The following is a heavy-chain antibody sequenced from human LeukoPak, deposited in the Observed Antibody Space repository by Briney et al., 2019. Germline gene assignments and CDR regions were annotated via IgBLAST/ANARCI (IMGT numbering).Heavy chain of an antibody. D-gene: IGHD3-10*01. CDR2: IYGDGST. J-gene: IGHJ5*02. CDR3: ARGSPVASGRYSIYSS. CDR1: GFTFRNYV. Sequence: GGSLGLSCAASGFTFRNYVIHWVRQAPGKGLEWVAVIYGDGSTYYADSVKGRFTISSDNLKNTLSLQMDSLRAADTAMYYCARGSPVASGRYSIYSSWGQGTLVTVSP. V-gene: IGHV3-NL1*01.